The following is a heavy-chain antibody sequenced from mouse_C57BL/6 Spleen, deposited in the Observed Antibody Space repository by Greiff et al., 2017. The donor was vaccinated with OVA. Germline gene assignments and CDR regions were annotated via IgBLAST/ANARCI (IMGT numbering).Heavy chain of an antibody. Sequence: QVQLQQSGAELVRPGASVKLSCKASGYTFTDYYINWVKQRPGQGLEWIARIYPGSGNTYYNEKFKGKATLTAEKSSSTAYMQLSSLTSEDSAVYFCARGNYYGSSPAWFAYWGQGTLVTVSA. V-gene: IGHV1-76*01. J-gene: IGHJ3*01. CDR1: GYTFTDYY. CDR3: ARGNYYGSSPAWFAY. D-gene: IGHD1-1*01. CDR2: IYPGSGNT.